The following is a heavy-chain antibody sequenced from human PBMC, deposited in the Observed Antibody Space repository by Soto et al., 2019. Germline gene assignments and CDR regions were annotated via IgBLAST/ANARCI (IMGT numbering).Heavy chain of an antibody. Sequence: QVELVQSGAEVKKPGSSVKVSCQASEDTFRNYAISWVRQAPGQGLEWMGGIIPIFGTANYAQKLQGRVTLTADESTSTAYMEMTDLRSEDTAVYYCAEGGGGYDTWGQGTLVTVST. J-gene: IGHJ5*02. D-gene: IGHD3-22*01. CDR3: AEGGGGYDT. CDR1: EDTFRNYA. V-gene: IGHV1-69*01. CDR2: IIPIFGTA.